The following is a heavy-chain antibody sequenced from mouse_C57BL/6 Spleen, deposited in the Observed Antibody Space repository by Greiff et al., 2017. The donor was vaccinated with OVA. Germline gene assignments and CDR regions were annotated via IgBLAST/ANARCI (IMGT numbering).Heavy chain of an antibody. V-gene: IGHV1-66*01. Sequence: VQLQQSGAELVKPGASVKISCKASGYTFTGYSIHWVKQRPEQGLEWIGCIYPGGGNTKYNEKFKGKATLTADTSSSTAYMQLNSLTSEDSAVYFCAILLPAFAYWGQGTLVTVSA. J-gene: IGHJ3*01. CDR3: AILLPAFAY. CDR1: GYTFTGYS. CDR2: IYPGGGNT. D-gene: IGHD2-12*01.